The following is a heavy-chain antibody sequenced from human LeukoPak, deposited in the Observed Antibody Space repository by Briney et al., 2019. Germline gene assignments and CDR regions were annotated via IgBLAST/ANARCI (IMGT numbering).Heavy chain of an antibody. CDR2: ISNSGGTI. V-gene: IGHV3-48*04. CDR3: ARDRGYTYGFPSDY. Sequence: GGSLRLSCAASGFTFSTYSMNWVRQAPGKGLEWVSYISNSGGTIYYADSVKGRFTISRDNAKNSLYLQMNSLRAEDTAVYYCARDRGYTYGFPSDYWGQGTLVTVSS. CDR1: GFTFSTYS. D-gene: IGHD5-18*01. J-gene: IGHJ4*02.